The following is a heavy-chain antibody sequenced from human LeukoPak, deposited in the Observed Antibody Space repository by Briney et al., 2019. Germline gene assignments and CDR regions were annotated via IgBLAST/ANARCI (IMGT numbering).Heavy chain of an antibody. D-gene: IGHD3-10*01. Sequence: SVKVSCKASGGTFSSYAISWVRQAPGQGLEWMGGIIPIFGTANYAQKCQGRVTITADESTSTAYMELSSLRSEDTAVYYCARVGGTMVRDAFDIWGQGTMVTVSS. V-gene: IGHV1-69*13. CDR3: ARVGGTMVRDAFDI. J-gene: IGHJ3*02. CDR1: GGTFSSYA. CDR2: IIPIFGTA.